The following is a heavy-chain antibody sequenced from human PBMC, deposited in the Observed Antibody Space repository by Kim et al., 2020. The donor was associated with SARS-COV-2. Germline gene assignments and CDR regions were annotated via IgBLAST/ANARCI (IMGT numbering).Heavy chain of an antibody. J-gene: IGHJ2*01. Sequence: ASVKVSCKASGYTFTSYYMHWVRQAPGQGLEWMGIINPSGGSTSYAQKFQGRVTMTRDTSTSTVYMELSSLRSEDTAVYYCARDGSYCGGDCYPGAGYWYFDLWGRGTLVTVSS. V-gene: IGHV1-46*01. CDR1: GYTFTSYY. D-gene: IGHD2-21*02. CDR2: INPSGGST. CDR3: ARDGSYCGGDCYPGAGYWYFDL.